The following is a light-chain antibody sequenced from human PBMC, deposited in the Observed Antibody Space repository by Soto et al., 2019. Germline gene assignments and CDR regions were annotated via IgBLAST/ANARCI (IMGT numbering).Light chain of an antibody. CDR3: QQGSTTPIT. J-gene: IGKJ5*01. CDR2: AAS. V-gene: IGKV1-39*01. Sequence: DIQLTQSPPSLSATVGDRFTITCLASQTIDSYLNWFQQKPGMAPKLLIYAASKLQSGVPSRFRGSGSGTDFTLSISSLQPEDFSTYYCQQGSTTPITFGLGTRLEIK. CDR1: QTIDSY.